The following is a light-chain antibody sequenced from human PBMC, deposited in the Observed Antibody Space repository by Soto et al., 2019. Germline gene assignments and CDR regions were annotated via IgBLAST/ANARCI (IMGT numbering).Light chain of an antibody. V-gene: IGKV3-20*01. CDR3: QQYGSSGT. J-gene: IGKJ1*01. CDR1: QSFSGNY. CDR2: GAS. Sequence: PGERVTLSCRASQSFSGNYLTWYQHKPGQAPRLLISGASVRASGVPVRISGSGSGTDFTLTISRLEPEDFAVYYCQQYGSSGTFGQGTKV.